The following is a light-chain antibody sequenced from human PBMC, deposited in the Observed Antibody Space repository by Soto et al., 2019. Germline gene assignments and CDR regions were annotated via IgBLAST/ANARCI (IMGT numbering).Light chain of an antibody. V-gene: IGLV2-14*01. CDR3: SSYRGGSTYV. CDR2: EVR. CDR1: SSDVGGYEY. J-gene: IGLJ1*01. Sequence: QSALTQPASVSGSPGQSITISCTGTSSDVGGYEYVSWYQQHPGKAPKIMIYEVRDRPSGVSSRFSGSKSGNTASLTISGLQAEDEADYYCSSYRGGSTYVFGTGTKVTVL.